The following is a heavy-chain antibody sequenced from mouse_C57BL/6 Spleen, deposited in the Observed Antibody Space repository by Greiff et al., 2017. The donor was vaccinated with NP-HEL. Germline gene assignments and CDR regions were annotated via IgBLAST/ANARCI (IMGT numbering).Heavy chain of an antibody. D-gene: IGHD1-1*01. CDR3: ARGYGSSHSYWYFDV. V-gene: IGHV1-50*01. Sequence: QVQLQQPGAELVKPGASVQLSCKASGYTFTSYWMQWVKQRPGQGLEWIGEIDPSDSYTNYNQKFKGKATLTVDTSSSTAYMQLSSLTSEDSAVYYCARGYGSSHSYWYFDVWGTGTTVTVSS. CDR1: GYTFTSYW. J-gene: IGHJ1*03. CDR2: IDPSDSYT.